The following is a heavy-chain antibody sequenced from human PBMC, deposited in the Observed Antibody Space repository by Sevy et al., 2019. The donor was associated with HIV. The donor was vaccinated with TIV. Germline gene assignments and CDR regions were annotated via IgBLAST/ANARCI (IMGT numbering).Heavy chain of an antibody. CDR2: IYYSGST. D-gene: IGHD6-6*01. CDR1: GGSISSGDYY. V-gene: IGHV4-31*03. Sequence: SETLSLTCTVSGGSISSGDYYWSWIRQHPGKGLEWIGYIYYSGSTYYNLSLKSRVTISVDTSKNQFSLKLSSVTAADTAVYYCARERSSSSWFDPWGQGTLVTVS. CDR3: ARERSSSSWFDP. J-gene: IGHJ5*02.